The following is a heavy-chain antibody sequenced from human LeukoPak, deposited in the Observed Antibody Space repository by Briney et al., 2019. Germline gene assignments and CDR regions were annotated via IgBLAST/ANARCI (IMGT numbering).Heavy chain of an antibody. CDR3: ARKGSMYDFWSGSLYAFDI. V-gene: IGHV3-21*01. CDR2: ISNSSAYM. D-gene: IGHD3-3*01. Sequence: GGSLRLSCAASGFTLSTYNMNWVRQAPGKGLQWVSSISNSSAYMYYADSMRGRFTISRDNAKNSLYLQMNNLRADDTAVYFCARKGSMYDFWSGSLYAFDIWGQGAMVSVSS. J-gene: IGHJ3*02. CDR1: GFTLSTYN.